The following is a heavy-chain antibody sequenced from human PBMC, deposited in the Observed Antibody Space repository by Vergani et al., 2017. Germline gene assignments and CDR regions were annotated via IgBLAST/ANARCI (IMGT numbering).Heavy chain of an antibody. CDR2: IIPILGIA. CDR1: GYTFTSYY. V-gene: IGHV1-69*09. J-gene: IGHJ4*02. D-gene: IGHD5-18*01. Sequence: QVQLVQSGAEVKKPGASVKVSCKASGYTFTSYYMHWVRQAPGQGLEWMGRIIPILGIANYAQKFQGRVTITADKSTSTAYMELSSLRSEDTAVYYCASVDTAMAFDYWGQGTLVTVSS. CDR3: ASVDTAMAFDY.